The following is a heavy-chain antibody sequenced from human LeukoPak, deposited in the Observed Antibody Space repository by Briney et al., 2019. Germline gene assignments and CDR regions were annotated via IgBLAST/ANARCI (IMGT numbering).Heavy chain of an antibody. D-gene: IGHD6-6*01. CDR2: IYYSGST. V-gene: IGHV4-38-2*02. CDR3: ARQGSSSFLNWFDP. J-gene: IGHJ5*02. Sequence: PSETLSLTCTVSGYSISSGYYWGWIRQPPGKGLEWIGSIYYSGSTYYNPSLKSRVTISVDTSKNQFSLKLSSVTAADTAVYYCARQGSSSFLNWFDPWGQGTLVTVSS. CDR1: GYSISSGYY.